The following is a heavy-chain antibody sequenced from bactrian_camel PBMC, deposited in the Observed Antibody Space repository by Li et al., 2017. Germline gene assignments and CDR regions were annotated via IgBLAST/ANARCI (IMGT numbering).Heavy chain of an antibody. J-gene: IGHJ4*01. D-gene: IGHD3*01. Sequence: VQLVESGGGLVQPGGSLRLSCAASGCAFSSYDIAWVRQAPGKGLEWVSTIRIGGGSTYYADSVKGRFTISRDNAKNTLYLQMNTLKDEDSGLYYCTTGQVGPFVLWGQGTQVTVS. CDR2: IRIGGGST. CDR1: GCAFSSYD. V-gene: IGHV3S40*01. CDR3: TTGQVGPFVL.